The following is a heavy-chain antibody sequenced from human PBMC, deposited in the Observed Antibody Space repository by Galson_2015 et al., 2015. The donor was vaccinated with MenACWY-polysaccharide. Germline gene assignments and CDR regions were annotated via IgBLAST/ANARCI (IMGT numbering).Heavy chain of an antibody. J-gene: IGHJ4*02. Sequence: SLRLSCAASGFTFSSYSMNWVRQAPGKGLEWVSYISSGGTIYYADSVKGRFTISRDNAKNSLYLQMNSLRDDDTAVYYCARVLKGLVRATPDYWGQGTRVPGSS. D-gene: IGHD1-26*01. CDR2: ISSGGTI. CDR3: ARVLKGLVRATPDY. CDR1: GFTFSSYS. V-gene: IGHV3-48*02.